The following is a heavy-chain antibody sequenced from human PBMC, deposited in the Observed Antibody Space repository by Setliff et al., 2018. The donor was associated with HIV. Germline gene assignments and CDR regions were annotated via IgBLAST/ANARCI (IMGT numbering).Heavy chain of an antibody. CDR2: IYYSGST. CDR3: AREWRGRYYYYFDS. D-gene: IGHD1-26*01. Sequence: SETLSLTCTVSGDSIASGGYFWSWIRQHPGKGLEWIGHIYYSGSTYYNPSLKSRVTISVDTSKNQFSLKLTSMTAADTAVYYCAREWRGRYYYYFDSWGQGTLVTVSS. CDR1: GDSIASGGYF. J-gene: IGHJ4*02. V-gene: IGHV4-31*03.